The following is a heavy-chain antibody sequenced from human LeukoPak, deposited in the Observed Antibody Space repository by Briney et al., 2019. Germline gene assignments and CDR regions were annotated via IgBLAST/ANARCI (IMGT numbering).Heavy chain of an antibody. J-gene: IGHJ4*02. CDR3: AKPSGARRELLRSDF. V-gene: IGHV3-23*01. CDR1: GFTFSSNA. CDR2: INGGGSTI. Sequence: GGSLRLSCAASGFTFSSNAMTWVRQAPGRGLEWVSSINGGGSTIYYADSVKGRFTISRDNSKNTLFLQMNSLRAEDTAIYYCAKPSGARRELLRSDFWGQGALVTVSS. D-gene: IGHD1-26*01.